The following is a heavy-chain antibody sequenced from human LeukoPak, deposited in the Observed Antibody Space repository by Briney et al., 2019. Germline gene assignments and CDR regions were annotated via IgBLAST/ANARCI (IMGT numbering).Heavy chain of an antibody. CDR2: IYYSGST. CDR1: GGSISSSSYY. J-gene: IGHJ3*02. CDR3: ARVMCSGGSCYGAFDI. Sequence: SETLSHTCTVSGGSISSSSYYWGWIRQPPGKGLEWIGSIYYSGSTYYNPSLKSRVTISVDTSKNQFSLKLSSVTAADTAVYYCARVMCSGGSCYGAFDIWGQGTMVTVSS. V-gene: IGHV4-39*07. D-gene: IGHD2-15*01.